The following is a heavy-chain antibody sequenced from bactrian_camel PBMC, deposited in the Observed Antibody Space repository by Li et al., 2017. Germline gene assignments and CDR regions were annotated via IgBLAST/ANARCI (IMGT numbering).Heavy chain of an antibody. Sequence: HVQLVESGGGSVQGGESLRLSCAASGLTASSSCMGWFRQAPGKEREEVARIGEYSFIEYGDSVNGRFTISRDNGKNTLYLQMNSLNSEDSGVYYCATKGLYWSVSYWGQGTQVTVS. V-gene: IGHV3S68*01. D-gene: IGHD2*01. J-gene: IGHJ4*01. CDR3: ATKGLYWSVSY. CDR2: IGEYSFI. CDR1: GLTASSSC.